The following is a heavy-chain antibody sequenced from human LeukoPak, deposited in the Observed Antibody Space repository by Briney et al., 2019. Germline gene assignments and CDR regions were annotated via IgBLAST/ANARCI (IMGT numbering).Heavy chain of an antibody. CDR1: GFTFSSYG. CDR3: AKDRRVAAADPMYYFDY. V-gene: IGHV3-23*01. D-gene: IGHD6-13*01. J-gene: IGHJ4*02. Sequence: GGSVRLSCAASGFTFSSYGLSWVRQAPGKGLEGVSAISGSGGSTYYADSVKGRFTISRDNSKNTLYLQMNSLRAEDTAVYYCAKDRRVAAADPMYYFDYWGQGTLVTVSS. CDR2: ISGSGGST.